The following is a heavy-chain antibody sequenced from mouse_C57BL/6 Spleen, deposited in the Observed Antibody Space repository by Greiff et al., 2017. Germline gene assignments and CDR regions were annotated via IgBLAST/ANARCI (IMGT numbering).Heavy chain of an antibody. J-gene: IGHJ3*01. V-gene: IGHV8-12*01. D-gene: IGHD1-1*02. CDR2: IYWDDDK. CDR1: GFSLSTSGMG. Sequence: QVTLKESGPGILQSSQTLSLTCSFSGFSLSTSGMGVSWIRQPSGKGLEWLAHIYWDDDKRYNPSLKSRLTISKDTSRNQVFLKITSVDTADTATYYCARRKEDYGGTSSFAFWGQGTVVTVSA. CDR3: ARRKEDYGGTSSFAF.